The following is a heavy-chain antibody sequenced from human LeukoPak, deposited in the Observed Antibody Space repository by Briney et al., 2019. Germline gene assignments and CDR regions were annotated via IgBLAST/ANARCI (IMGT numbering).Heavy chain of an antibody. J-gene: IGHJ4*02. D-gene: IGHD4-23*01. V-gene: IGHV3-21*01. CDR2: ISSSSSYI. Sequence: GGSLRLSCAASGFTFSSYSMNWVRQAPGKGLEWVSSISSSSSYIYYADSVKGRFTISRDNAKNSLYLQMNSLRAEDTAVYYCARDDGGNDSFDYWGQGTLVTVSS. CDR3: ARDDGGNDSFDY. CDR1: GFTFSSYS.